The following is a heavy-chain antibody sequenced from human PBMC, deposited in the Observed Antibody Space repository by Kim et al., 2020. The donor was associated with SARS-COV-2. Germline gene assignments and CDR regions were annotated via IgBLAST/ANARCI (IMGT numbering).Heavy chain of an antibody. CDR3: AKDVTPIGHPYDFWSGPPYYYYGMDV. Sequence: GGSLRLSCAASGFTFSSYAMSWVRQAPGKGLEWVSAISGSGGSTYYADSVKGRFTISRDNSKNTLYLQMNSLRAEDTAVYYCAKDVTPIGHPYDFWSGPPYYYYGMDVWGQGTTVTVSS. D-gene: IGHD3-3*01. V-gene: IGHV3-23*01. CDR1: GFTFSSYA. J-gene: IGHJ6*02. CDR2: ISGSGGST.